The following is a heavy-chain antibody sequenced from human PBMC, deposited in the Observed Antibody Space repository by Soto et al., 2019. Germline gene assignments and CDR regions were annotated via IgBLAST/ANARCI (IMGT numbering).Heavy chain of an antibody. D-gene: IGHD6-6*01. CDR1: GGTFSSYA. CDR3: ARDSEKQLVHHYYYYSGMDV. Sequence: GASVKVSCKASGGTFSSYAISWVRQAPGQGLEWMGGIIPIFGTANYAQKFQGRVTITADESTSTAYMELSSLRSEDTAVYYCARDSEKQLVHHYYYYSGMDVWGQGTTVTVSS. V-gene: IGHV1-69*13. J-gene: IGHJ6*02. CDR2: IIPIFGTA.